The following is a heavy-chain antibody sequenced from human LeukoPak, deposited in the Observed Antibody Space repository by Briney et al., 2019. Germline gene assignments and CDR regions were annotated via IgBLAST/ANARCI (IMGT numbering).Heavy chain of an antibody. CDR1: GYTFTGYY. D-gene: IGHD6-19*01. V-gene: IGHV1-2*02. J-gene: IGHJ4*02. Sequence: GASVKVSCKPSGYTFTGYYLHWVRQAPGQALEWMGWIRPNTGATRYAQSFQGRVTMSRDTSISTAYLDLRSLRFDDTAVYYCARDRVGSGWPRPFYFEFWGQGTLVTVSS. CDR3: ARDRVGSGWPRPFYFEF. CDR2: IRPNTGAT.